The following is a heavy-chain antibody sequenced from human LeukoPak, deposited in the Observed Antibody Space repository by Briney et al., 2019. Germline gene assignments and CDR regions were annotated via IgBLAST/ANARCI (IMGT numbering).Heavy chain of an antibody. D-gene: IGHD2-15*01. CDR3: ARDPVVAVDY. J-gene: IGHJ4*02. CDR2: ISSSSSYI. V-gene: IGHV3-21*01. CDR1: GFTFSSYS. Sequence: GGSLKLSCAASGFTFSSYSMNWVRQAPGEGLEWVSSISSSSSYIYYADSVKGRFTISRDNAKNSLYLQMNSLGAEDTAVYYCARDPVVAVDYWGQGTLVTVSS.